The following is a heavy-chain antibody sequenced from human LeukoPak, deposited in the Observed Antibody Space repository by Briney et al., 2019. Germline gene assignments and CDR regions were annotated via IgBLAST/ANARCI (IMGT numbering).Heavy chain of an antibody. CDR1: GGSISSSNYY. J-gene: IGHJ6*03. CDR2: IYTSEST. V-gene: IGHV4-61*02. Sequence: SETLSLTCSVSGGSISSSNYYWSWIRQPAGKGLEWIGRIYTSESTNYSPSLKSRVTISVDTSKNQFSLKLSSVTAADTAVYYCAAPSSPTDYYYYYYMDVWGKGTTVTISS. CDR3: AAPSSPTDYYYYYYMDV.